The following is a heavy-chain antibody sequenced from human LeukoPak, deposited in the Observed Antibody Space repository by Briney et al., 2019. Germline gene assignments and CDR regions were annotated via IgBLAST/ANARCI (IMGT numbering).Heavy chain of an antibody. V-gene: IGHV4-34*01. CDR3: ARRLGYYDFWSGSNWFNP. Sequence: PSETLSLTCAVYGGSFSGYYWCWIRQPPGKGLEWIGEINHSGSTNYNPSLKSRVTISVDTSKNQFSLKLSSVTAADTAVYYCARRLGYYDFWSGSNWFNPWGQGTLVTVSS. D-gene: IGHD3-3*01. J-gene: IGHJ5*02. CDR1: GGSFSGYY. CDR2: INHSGST.